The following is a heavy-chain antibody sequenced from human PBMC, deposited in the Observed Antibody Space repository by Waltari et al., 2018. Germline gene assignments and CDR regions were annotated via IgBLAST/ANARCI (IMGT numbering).Heavy chain of an antibody. CDR3: ARVGGTYGNSFDL. CDR1: GGSINNYF. J-gene: IGHJ3*01. D-gene: IGHD1-26*01. Sequence: QVQVQESGPGLVKPSESLSLTCTVSGGSINNYFWSWIRQPPGRALECVAYIYHSGNTNCNPSLNIRVTISEDTSENQFSLKLNSVTAADTAVYYCARVGGTYGNSFDLWGEGIMVTVSS. CDR2: IYHSGNT. V-gene: IGHV4-59*01.